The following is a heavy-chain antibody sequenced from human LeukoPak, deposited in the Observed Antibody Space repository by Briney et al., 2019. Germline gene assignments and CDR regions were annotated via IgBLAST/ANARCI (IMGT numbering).Heavy chain of an antibody. J-gene: IGHJ4*02. CDR1: GGSFSGYY. CDR2: TNHSGST. V-gene: IGHV4-34*01. Sequence: SETLSLTCAVYGGSFSGYYWSWIRQPPGKGLEWIGETNHSGSTNYNPSLKSRVTISVDTSKNQFSLKLSSVTAADTAVYYCARTRDYRAGGYFDYWGQGTLVTVSS. D-gene: IGHD3-16*01. CDR3: ARTRDYRAGGYFDY.